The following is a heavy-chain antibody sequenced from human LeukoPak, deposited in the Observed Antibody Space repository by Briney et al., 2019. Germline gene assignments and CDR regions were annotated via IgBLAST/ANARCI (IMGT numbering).Heavy chain of an antibody. CDR3: ARGHLRYCSSTSCYGYYFDY. CDR1: GGSFSGYY. J-gene: IGHJ4*02. Sequence: PSETLSLTCAVYGGSFSGYYWSWIRQPPGKGLEWIGEINHSGSTNYNPSLKSRVTISVDTSKNQFSLKLSSVTAADTAVYYCARGHLRYCSSTSCYGYYFDYWGQGTLVTVSS. V-gene: IGHV4-34*01. CDR2: INHSGST. D-gene: IGHD2-2*01.